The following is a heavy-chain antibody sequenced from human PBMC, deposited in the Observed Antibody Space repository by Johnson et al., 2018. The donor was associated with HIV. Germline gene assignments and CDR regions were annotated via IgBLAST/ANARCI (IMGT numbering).Heavy chain of an antibody. CDR1: GFTFSSYA. CDR3: AKVRGRGGSSPSGAFDI. V-gene: IGHV3-30*04. Sequence: QVQLVESGGGVVQPGRSLRLSCAASGFTFSSYAMHWVRQAPGKGLAWVAVISYDGSNKYYADSVKGRFTISRDNSKNTLYLQMNSLRAEETAVYYCAKVRGRGGSSPSGAFDIWGQGTMVTVSS. D-gene: IGHD3-10*01. CDR2: ISYDGSNK. J-gene: IGHJ3*02.